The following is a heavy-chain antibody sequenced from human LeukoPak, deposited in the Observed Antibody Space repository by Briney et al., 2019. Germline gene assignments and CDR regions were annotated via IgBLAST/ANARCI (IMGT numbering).Heavy chain of an antibody. CDR1: GFTFSSYS. CDR2: ISSSSSYI. Sequence: AGGSLRLSCAASGFTFSSYSMNWVRQAPGKGLEWVSSISSSSSYIYYADSVKGRFTISRDNAKNSLYLQTNSLRAEDTAVYYCARFAGSGYFDYWGQGTLVTVSS. CDR3: ARFAGSGYFDY. V-gene: IGHV3-21*01. D-gene: IGHD3-10*01. J-gene: IGHJ4*02.